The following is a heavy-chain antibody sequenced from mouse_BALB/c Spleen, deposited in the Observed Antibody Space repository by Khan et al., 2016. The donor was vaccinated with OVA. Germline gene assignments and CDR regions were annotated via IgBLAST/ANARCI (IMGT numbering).Heavy chain of an antibody. V-gene: IGHV5-17*02. CDR3: ATSYFYGYYFGY. J-gene: IGHJ2*01. D-gene: IGHD1-1*01. CDR1: GFTFTSYG. Sequence: EVELVESGGGLVQSGGSRKLSCAASGFTFTSYGMHWIRQSPEKGLEWVAYISSDSNTIYYADTVKGRFTISRDNPKNTLFLQMTSLRSGDTAMYFCATSYFYGYYFGYWGQGTTLTVSS. CDR2: ISSDSNTI.